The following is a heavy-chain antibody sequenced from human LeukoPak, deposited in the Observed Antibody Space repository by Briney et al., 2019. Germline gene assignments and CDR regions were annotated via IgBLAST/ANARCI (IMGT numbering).Heavy chain of an antibody. V-gene: IGHV5-51*01. CDR2: TYPGDADT. J-gene: IGHJ4*02. CDR1: GYSFTYYW. CDR3: AQSSGYYANFDY. Sequence: GESLKISCKATGYSFTYYWIGWVRQMPGKGLEWMGITYPGDADTRYSPSFEGQVTISADKSTTTAYLHWSSLKASDTAMYYCAQSSGYYANFDYWGQGTLVTVSS. D-gene: IGHD3-22*01.